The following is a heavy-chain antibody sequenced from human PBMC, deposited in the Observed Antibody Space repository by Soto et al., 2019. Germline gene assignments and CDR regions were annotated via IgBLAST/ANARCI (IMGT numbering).Heavy chain of an antibody. CDR2: VTNSGSNT. J-gene: IGHJ3*02. D-gene: IGHD1-1*01. CDR3: AKDLAATATGDSFDI. CDR1: GFTFSTSA. Sequence: EVQLLASGGGLVQPGGSLRLSCAASGFTFSTSAMTWVRQAPGKGLEWVSSVTNSGSNTYHADSVKGRFTISRDNSKNMLFLQMNSLRAEDTALYYCAKDLAATATGDSFDIWGQGTMVTVSS. V-gene: IGHV3-23*01.